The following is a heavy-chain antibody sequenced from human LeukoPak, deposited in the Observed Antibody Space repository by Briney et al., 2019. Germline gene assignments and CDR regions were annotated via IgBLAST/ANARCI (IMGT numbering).Heavy chain of an antibody. D-gene: IGHD5-24*01. CDR1: GFTFSSYA. CDR2: ISGSGGST. CDR3: AKGGPQFFVY. Sequence: GGSLRLSCAASGFTFSSYAMSWVRQAPGKGLEWVSTISGSGGSTYSADSVKGRFTISRDNSRNTLYLQMNSLRAEDTAIYYCAKGGPQFFVYWGQGTLVTVSS. V-gene: IGHV3-23*01. J-gene: IGHJ4*02.